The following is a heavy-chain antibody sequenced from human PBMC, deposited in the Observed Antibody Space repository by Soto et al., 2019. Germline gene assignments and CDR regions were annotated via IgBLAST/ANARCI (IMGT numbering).Heavy chain of an antibody. J-gene: IGHJ3*02. D-gene: IGHD3-3*01. CDR3: ARALPDYDFWSGYNDAFDI. CDR1: GFTFSSYA. CDR2: ISYDGGNK. Sequence: GGSLRLSCAASGFTFSSYAMHWVRQAPGKGLEWVAVISYDGGNKYYADSVKGRFTISRDNSKNTLYLQMNSLRAEDTAVYYCARALPDYDFWSGYNDAFDIWGQGTMVTVSS. V-gene: IGHV3-30-3*01.